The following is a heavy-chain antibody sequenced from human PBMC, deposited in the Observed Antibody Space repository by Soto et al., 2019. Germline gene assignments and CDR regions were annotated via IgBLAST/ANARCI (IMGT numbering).Heavy chain of an antibody. CDR2: INHSGST. D-gene: IGHD3-3*01. V-gene: IGHV4-34*01. CDR3: ARGGGLGYYDFWSGHRALDAFDI. Sequence: SETLSLTCAVYGGSFSGYYWSWIRQPPGKGLEWIGEINHSGSTNYNPSLKSRVTISVDTSKNQFSLKLSSVTAADTAVYYCARGGGLGYYDFWSGHRALDAFDIWGQGTMVTVSS. CDR1: GGSFSGYY. J-gene: IGHJ3*02.